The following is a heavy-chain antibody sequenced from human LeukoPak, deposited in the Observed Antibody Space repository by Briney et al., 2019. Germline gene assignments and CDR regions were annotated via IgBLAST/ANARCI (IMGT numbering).Heavy chain of an antibody. V-gene: IGHV3-53*01. CDR2: IYSGGVT. Sequence: PGGSLRLSCAASGFTVNRNYMSWVRQAPGKGLEWVSVIYSGGVTYYADSLKGRFTISRDNSKNTLYLQMNSLRADDTAVYYCAGSSAYYPDAFDIWGQGTMVSVSS. J-gene: IGHJ3*02. D-gene: IGHD3-22*01. CDR3: AGSSAYYPDAFDI. CDR1: GFTVNRNY.